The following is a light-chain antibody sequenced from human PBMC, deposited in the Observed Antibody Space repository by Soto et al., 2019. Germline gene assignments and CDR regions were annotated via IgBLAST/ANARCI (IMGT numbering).Light chain of an antibody. CDR3: QLYGSSPAIT. J-gene: IGKJ5*01. V-gene: IGKV3-20*01. Sequence: EIVLTQSPGTLSLSPGERATLSCRTSQSITSDYLAWYQQKPGQAPTLLIYGASSRATGIPDRFGGSGSGTDFTLTISRLEPEDFAVYYCQLYGSSPAITFGQGTRLEI. CDR2: GAS. CDR1: QSITSDY.